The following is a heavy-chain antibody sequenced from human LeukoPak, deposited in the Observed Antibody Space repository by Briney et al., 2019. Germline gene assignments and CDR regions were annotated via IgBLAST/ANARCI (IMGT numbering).Heavy chain of an antibody. Sequence: SETLSLTCTVSGYPISSGYYWGWIRQPPGKGLEWIGSIYHSGSTYYNPSLKSRVTISVDTSKNQFSLKLSSVTAADTAVYYCATVYDSSGYYRFGWFDPWGQGTLVAVSS. CDR3: ATVYDSSGYYRFGWFDP. CDR2: IYHSGST. V-gene: IGHV4-38-2*02. D-gene: IGHD3-22*01. CDR1: GYPISSGYY. J-gene: IGHJ5*02.